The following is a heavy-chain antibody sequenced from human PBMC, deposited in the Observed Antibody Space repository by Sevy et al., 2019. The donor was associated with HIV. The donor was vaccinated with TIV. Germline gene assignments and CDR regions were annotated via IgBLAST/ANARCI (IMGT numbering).Heavy chain of an antibody. CDR3: TTVGLRYYSGSSSYQGDWFDP. V-gene: IGHV1-24*01. CDR2: FAPQYGET. D-gene: IGHD2-15*01. Sequence: ASVKVSCKVSGYTLTKLSIHWVRQAPGKGLEWMGEFAPQYGETIYAQRFQGRLTMTEDTSPDTAFMELSSLTSEDTAIYDCTTVGLRYYSGSSSYQGDWFDPWGQGTLVTVSS. CDR1: GYTLTKLS. J-gene: IGHJ5*02.